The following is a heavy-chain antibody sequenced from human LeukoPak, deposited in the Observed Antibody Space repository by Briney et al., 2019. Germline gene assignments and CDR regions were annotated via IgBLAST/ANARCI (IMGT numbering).Heavy chain of an antibody. CDR1: GYTFSSYG. J-gene: IGHJ4*02. D-gene: IGHD2-21*02. CDR3: ARDCPSCSNGLCGGDCYSGY. V-gene: IGHV1-18*01. Sequence: ASVKVSCKASGYTFSSYGISWVRQAPGRGLEWMGWISAYKGNTNYAQKLQGRVTMTTDTSTSTAYMELRSLRSDGTAVYYCARDCPSCSNGLCGGDCYSGYWGQGTLVTVSS. CDR2: ISAYKGNT.